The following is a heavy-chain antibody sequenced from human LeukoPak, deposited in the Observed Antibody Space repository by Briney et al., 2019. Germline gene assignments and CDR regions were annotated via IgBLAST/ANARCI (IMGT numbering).Heavy chain of an antibody. CDR1: GFSLSRYW. CDR3: ARDLDFYATDY. Sequence: GGSLRLSCAASGFSLSRYWMSWVRQAPGKRLEWVANIGKDGTGNHYVDSVKGRFTISKDNARNSLYLQMNSLRADDTAVYYCARDLDFYATDYWGQGTLVTVSS. V-gene: IGHV3-7*01. J-gene: IGHJ4*02. CDR2: IGKDGTGN. D-gene: IGHD2/OR15-2a*01.